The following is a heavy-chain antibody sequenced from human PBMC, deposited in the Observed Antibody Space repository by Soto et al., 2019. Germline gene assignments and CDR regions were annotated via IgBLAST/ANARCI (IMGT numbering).Heavy chain of an antibody. Sequence: SEPLSLTCTLSGGSVRAPDWWNLVRQSPDKGLEWIAEVHISGHSNYNPSLRSRVSVSIDSSKNQFYLNLNSVTAADTAIYYCARVRQGCSANNCYFDPWGQGTQVTVSS. CDR1: GGSVRAPDW. D-gene: IGHD1-1*01. V-gene: IGHV4-4*02. CDR3: ARVRQGCSANNCYFDP. J-gene: IGHJ5*01. CDR2: VHISGHS.